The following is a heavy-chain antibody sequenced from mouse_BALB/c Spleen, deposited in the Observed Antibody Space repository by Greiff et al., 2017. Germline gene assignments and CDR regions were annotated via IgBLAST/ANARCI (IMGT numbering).Heavy chain of an antibody. Sequence: QVQLQQSGPGLVAPSQSLSITCTVSGFSLTGYGVNWVRQPPGKGLEWLGMIWGDGSTDYNSALKSRLSISKDNSKSQVFLKMNSLQTDDTARYYCARSTTVVATYYAMDYWGQGTSVTVSA. CDR2: IWGDGST. D-gene: IGHD1-1*01. CDR3: ARSTTVVATYYAMDY. V-gene: IGHV2-6-7*01. CDR1: GFSLTGYG. J-gene: IGHJ4*01.